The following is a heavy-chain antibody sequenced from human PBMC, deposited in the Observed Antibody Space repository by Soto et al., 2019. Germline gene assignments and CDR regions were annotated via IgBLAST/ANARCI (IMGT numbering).Heavy chain of an antibody. Sequence: ASVKVSCKASGGTFSSYTISWVRQAPGQGLEWMGRIIPILGIANYAQKFQGRVTITADKSTSTAYMELSSLRSEDTAVYYCARDLEAIFSNYYYMDVWGKGTTVTVSS. CDR1: GGTFSSYT. D-gene: IGHD3-3*01. CDR2: IIPILGIA. J-gene: IGHJ6*03. CDR3: ARDLEAIFSNYYYMDV. V-gene: IGHV1-69*04.